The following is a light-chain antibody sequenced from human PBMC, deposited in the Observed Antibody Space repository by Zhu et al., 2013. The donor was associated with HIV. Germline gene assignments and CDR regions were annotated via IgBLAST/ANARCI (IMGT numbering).Light chain of an antibody. CDR3: HQYYTTPWT. V-gene: IGKV4-1*01. CDR1: QSVFYSSNNKNY. J-gene: IGKJ1*01. CDR2: WTS. Sequence: DIVMTQSPDSLAVSLGERATINCKSSQSVFYSSNNKNYLAWYQQKPGQPPKLLIYWTSTRESGVPDRSSGSGSGTDFTLTISSLQAEDVAVYYCHQYYTTPWTFGQGTKVEIK.